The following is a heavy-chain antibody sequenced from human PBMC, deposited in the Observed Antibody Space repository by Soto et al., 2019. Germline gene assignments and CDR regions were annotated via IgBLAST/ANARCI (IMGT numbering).Heavy chain of an antibody. J-gene: IGHJ6*03. CDR2: INAGNGNT. D-gene: IGHD3-10*01. CDR3: ARDPYGSGPDYYYYMDV. V-gene: IGHV1-3*01. Sequence: QVQLVQSGAEVKKPGASVKVSCKASGYTFTSYAMHWVRQAPGQRLEWMGWINAGNGNTKYSQKFQGRVTITRDTSASTAYMELSSLRSEDTAVYYCARDPYGSGPDYYYYMDVWGKGTTVTVSS. CDR1: GYTFTSYA.